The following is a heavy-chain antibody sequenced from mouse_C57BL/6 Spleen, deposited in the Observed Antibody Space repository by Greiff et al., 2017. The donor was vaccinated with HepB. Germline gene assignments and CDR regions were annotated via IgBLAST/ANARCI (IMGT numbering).Heavy chain of an antibody. CDR1: GYTFTSYW. V-gene: IGHV1-61*01. Sequence: QVQLKQPGAELVRPGSSVKLSCKASGYTFTSYWMDWVKQRPGQGLEWIGNIYPSDSETHYNQKFKDKATLTVDKSSSTAYMQLSSLTSEDSAVYYCARHYSNYGFAYWGQGTLVTVSA. CDR3: ARHYSNYGFAY. D-gene: IGHD2-5*01. CDR2: IYPSDSET. J-gene: IGHJ3*01.